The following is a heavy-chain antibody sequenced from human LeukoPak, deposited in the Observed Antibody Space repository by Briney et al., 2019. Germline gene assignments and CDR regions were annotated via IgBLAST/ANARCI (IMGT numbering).Heavy chain of an antibody. CDR3: VRGYSFGPYGMDV. V-gene: IGHV3-64D*09. D-gene: IGHD2-15*01. J-gene: IGHJ6*02. Sequence: GGSVRLSCSASGFPFSSYAMHWVRQAPGKGLEYVSAISDSGGSTYYADSVKCRFTISRDNYKNTLYLQMSSLRAEDTAVYFCVRGYSFGPYGMDVWGQGTTVTVSS. CDR2: ISDSGGST. CDR1: GFPFSSYA.